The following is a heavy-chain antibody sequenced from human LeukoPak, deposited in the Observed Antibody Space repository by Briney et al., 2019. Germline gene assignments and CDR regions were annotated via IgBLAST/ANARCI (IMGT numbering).Heavy chain of an antibody. CDR3: AKDRLAVGGPNWFDP. D-gene: IGHD1-26*01. Sequence: PGGSLRLSCAASGFTFSSYAMSWVRQAPGKGLEWVSAISGSGGSTYYADSVKGRFTISRDNSKNTLCLQMNSLRAEDTAVYYCAKDRLAVGGPNWFDPWGQGTLVTVSS. J-gene: IGHJ5*02. V-gene: IGHV3-23*01. CDR1: GFTFSSYA. CDR2: ISGSGGST.